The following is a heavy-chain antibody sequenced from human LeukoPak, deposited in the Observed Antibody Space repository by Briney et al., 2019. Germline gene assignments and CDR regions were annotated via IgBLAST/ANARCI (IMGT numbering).Heavy chain of an antibody. CDR1: GFTFTHYF. CDR2: ISSDGNAT. V-gene: IGHV3-64*02. CDR3: ARSGGPSETASGFFDY. J-gene: IGHJ4*02. D-gene: IGHD1-1*01. Sequence: QPGGSLRLSCAASGFTFTHYFMHWVRQAPGKGLEYVSAISSDGNATYHADSVQGRFIISRDNSRNTLYLQLASLRPEDTAMYYCARSGGPSETASGFFDYWGQGTLVTVSP.